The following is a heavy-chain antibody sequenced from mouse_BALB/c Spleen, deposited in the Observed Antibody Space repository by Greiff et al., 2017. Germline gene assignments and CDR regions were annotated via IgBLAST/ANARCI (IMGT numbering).Heavy chain of an antibody. CDR2: IWAGGST. D-gene: IGHD2-3*01. CDR1: GFSLTSYG. V-gene: IGHV2-9*02. J-gene: IGHJ3*01. Sequence: VQLVESGPGLVAPSQTLSITCTASGFSLTSYGVHWVRQPPGKGLEWLGVIWAGGSTNYNSALMSRLSISKDNSKSQVFLKMNSLQTDDTAMYYCARDRGWAWFAYWGQGTLVTVSA. CDR3: ARDRGWAWFAY.